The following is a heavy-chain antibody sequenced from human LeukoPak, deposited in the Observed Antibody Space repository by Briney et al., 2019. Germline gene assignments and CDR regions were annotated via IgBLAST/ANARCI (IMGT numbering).Heavy chain of an antibody. CDR2: IYYSGST. D-gene: IGHD1-26*01. V-gene: IGHV4-59*08. Sequence: SETLSLTCTVSGGSISSYYWSWIQQPPGKGLEWIGYIYYSGSTNYNPSLKSRVTISVDTSKNQFSLKLSSVTAADTAVYYCARIPGRYSYFDYWGQGTLVTVSS. J-gene: IGHJ4*02. CDR3: ARIPGRYSYFDY. CDR1: GGSISSYY.